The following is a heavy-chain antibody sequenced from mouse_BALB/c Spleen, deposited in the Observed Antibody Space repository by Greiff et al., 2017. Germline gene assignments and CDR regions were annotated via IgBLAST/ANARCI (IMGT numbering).Heavy chain of an antibody. D-gene: IGHD2-12*01. CDR1: GYTFTSYY. V-gene: IGHV1S16*01. Sequence: VQLQQSGAELVKPGASVKLSCKASGYTFTSYYLYWVKPRPGQGLEWIGEINPSHGGTNFNEKFKSKATLTVDKSSSTAYMQLSSLTSEDSAVYYCTITTGDYDARDEGGQGTSVTGAS. CDR2: INPSHGGT. J-gene: IGHJ4*01. CDR3: TITTGDYDARDE.